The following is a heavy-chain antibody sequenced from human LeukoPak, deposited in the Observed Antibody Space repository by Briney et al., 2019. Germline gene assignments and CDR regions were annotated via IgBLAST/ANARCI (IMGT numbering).Heavy chain of an antibody. CDR1: GFTFSDYY. CDR2: ISSSGSTI. Sequence: GGSLRLSCAASGFTFSDYYMSWIRQAPGKGLEWVSYISSSGSTIYYADSVKGRFTISRDNAKNSLYLQMNSLRAEDTAVYYCARDSLTTEYYYYYGMDVWGQGTTVTVSS. D-gene: IGHD1-1*01. CDR3: ARDSLTTEYYYYYGMDV. V-gene: IGHV3-11*01. J-gene: IGHJ6*02.